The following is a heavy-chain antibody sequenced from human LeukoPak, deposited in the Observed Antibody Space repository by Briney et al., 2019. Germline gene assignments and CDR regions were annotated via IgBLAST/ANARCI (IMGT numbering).Heavy chain of an antibody. Sequence: SQPLSLTCTVSGGSISIGDYFWRWLRQPPGKGPEWIGYLAYTGATYCSPSLKSRVTILLDLSKTQFSLKLTSVTAADTAVYYCARYPFCGGNCYQNWFDPWGQGTLVTVSS. CDR1: GGSISIGDYF. D-gene: IGHD2-21*02. V-gene: IGHV4-30-4*01. J-gene: IGHJ5*02. CDR3: ARYPFCGGNCYQNWFDP. CDR2: LAYTGAT.